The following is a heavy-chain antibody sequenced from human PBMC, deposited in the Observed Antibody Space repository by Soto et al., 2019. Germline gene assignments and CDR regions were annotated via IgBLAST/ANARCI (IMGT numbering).Heavy chain of an antibody. CDR1: GFSFSSYA. Sequence: EVQLLESGGGLVQPGGSLRLSCAASGFSFSSYAMGWVRQAPGKGLEWVSGISGTGGNTFYGDSVKGRFTISRDNSKNTLYLQGISLRADDTALYYCAKDQEVRSESELRYLELWGRGTLVSVSS. D-gene: IGHD1-7*01. J-gene: IGHJ2*01. V-gene: IGHV3-23*01. CDR3: AKDQEVRSESELRYLEL. CDR2: ISGTGGNT.